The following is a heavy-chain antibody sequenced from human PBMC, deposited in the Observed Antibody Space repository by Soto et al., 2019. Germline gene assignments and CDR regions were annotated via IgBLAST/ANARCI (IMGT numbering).Heavy chain of an antibody. V-gene: IGHV3-23*01. Sequence: EVQLLESGGDLVQPGGSLRLSCAASGFTFNSYAMSWVRQAPGKGLEWVSTISGGVTTTYYADCVKGRFTISRDNSKDRLSLQMNSLRAKDTDLYDCAESLVYYYYGVDVWGQGTTVTVSS. J-gene: IGHJ6*02. CDR2: ISGGVTTT. D-gene: IGHD6-6*01. CDR3: AESLVYYYYGVDV. CDR1: GFTFNSYA.